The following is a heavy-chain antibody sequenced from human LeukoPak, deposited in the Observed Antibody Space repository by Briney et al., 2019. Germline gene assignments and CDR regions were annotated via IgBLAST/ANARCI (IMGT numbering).Heavy chain of an antibody. CDR3: ARGRIASPGTFDY. Sequence: GGSLRLSCAASGFTFSSYSMNWVRQAPGKGLEWVSYISSSSSTIYYADSVKGRFTNSRDNAKNSLYLQMNSLRAEDTAVYYCARGRIASPGTFDYWGQGTLVTVSS. V-gene: IGHV3-48*01. D-gene: IGHD6-13*01. J-gene: IGHJ4*02. CDR2: ISSSSSTI. CDR1: GFTFSSYS.